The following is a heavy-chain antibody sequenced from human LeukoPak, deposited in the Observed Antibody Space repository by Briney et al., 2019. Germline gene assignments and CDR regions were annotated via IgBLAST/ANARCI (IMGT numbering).Heavy chain of an antibody. Sequence: GAAVKVSCKVSGYTLTELSMHWVRQAPGKGLEWMGGFDPEDGETIYAQKFQGRVTMTEDTSTDTAYMELSSLRSEDTAVYYCATASYSYGSAPLDYWGQGTLVTVSS. CDR3: ATASYSYGSAPLDY. D-gene: IGHD5-18*01. V-gene: IGHV1-24*01. CDR1: GYTLTELS. J-gene: IGHJ4*02. CDR2: FDPEDGET.